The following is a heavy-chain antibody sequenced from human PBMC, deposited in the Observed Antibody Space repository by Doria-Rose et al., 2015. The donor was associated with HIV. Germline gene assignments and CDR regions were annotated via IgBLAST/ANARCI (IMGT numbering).Heavy chain of an antibody. CDR2: ISSSSIAI. D-gene: IGHD3-22*01. J-gene: IGHJ4*02. CDR1: GFTFSDFY. CDR3: ASFYYDSSGYIDY. Sequence: GGSLRLSCAASGFTFSDFYMTWIRQAPGKGLEWVSYISSSSIAIFYADSVKGRFTISRDNAQNSLYLQMNSLRAEDTAVYYCASFYYDSSGYIDYWGQGTLVTVSS. V-gene: IGHV3-11*04.